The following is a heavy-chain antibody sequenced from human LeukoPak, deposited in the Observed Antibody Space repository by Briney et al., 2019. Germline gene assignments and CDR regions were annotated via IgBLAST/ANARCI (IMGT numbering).Heavy chain of an antibody. CDR3: ARVHWTDGAFDI. J-gene: IGHJ3*02. CDR1: GFTFSSYS. CDR2: ISSSSSYI. D-gene: IGHD3/OR15-3a*01. Sequence: GGSLRLSCAASGFTFSSYSMNWVRQAPGKGLEWVSSISSSSSYICYADSVKGRFTISRDNAKNSLYLQMNSLRAEDTAVYYCARVHWTDGAFDIWGQGTMVTVSS. V-gene: IGHV3-21*01.